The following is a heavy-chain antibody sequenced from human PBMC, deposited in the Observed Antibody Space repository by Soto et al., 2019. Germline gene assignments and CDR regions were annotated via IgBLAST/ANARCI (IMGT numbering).Heavy chain of an antibody. CDR1: GFTFSSYG. V-gene: IGHV3-30*18. Sequence: QVQLVESGGGVVQPGRSLRLSCAASGFTFSSYGMHWVRQAPGKGLEWVAVISYDGSNKYYADSVKGRFTISRDNSKNTLYLQMNSMRAEDTAVYYCAKAFAGRYCSGGSCHNYYYYGMDVWGKGTTVTVSS. J-gene: IGHJ6*04. D-gene: IGHD2-15*01. CDR2: ISYDGSNK. CDR3: AKAFAGRYCSGGSCHNYYYYGMDV.